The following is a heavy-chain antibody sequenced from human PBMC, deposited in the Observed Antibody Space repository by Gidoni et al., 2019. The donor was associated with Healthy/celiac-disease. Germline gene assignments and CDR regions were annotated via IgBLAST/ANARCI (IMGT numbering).Heavy chain of an antibody. Sequence: QVQLQESGPGLVKPSQTLSLTCTVSGRSISSGDYYWSWIRQPPGKGLEWIGYSYYSGSTYYNPSLKSRVTISVDTSKNQFSLKLSSVTAADTAVYYCASYGSGSYYNFDYWGQGTLVTVSS. V-gene: IGHV4-30-4*01. J-gene: IGHJ4*02. CDR3: ASYGSGSYYNFDY. CDR1: GRSISSGDYY. D-gene: IGHD3-10*01. CDR2: SYYSGST.